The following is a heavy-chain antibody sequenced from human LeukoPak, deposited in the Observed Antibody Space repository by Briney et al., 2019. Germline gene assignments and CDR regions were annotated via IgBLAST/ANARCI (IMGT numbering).Heavy chain of an antibody. CDR1: GYTLTGYY. D-gene: IGHD6-13*01. V-gene: IGHV1-2*02. CDR2: INPNSGGT. Sequence: ASVKVSCKASGYTLTGYYMHWVRQAPGQGLEWMGWINPNSGGTNYAQKFQGRVTMTRDTSISTAYMELSRLRSDDTAVYYCARVRQQLVRVYYYYMDVWGKGTTVTISS. CDR3: ARVRQQLVRVYYYYMDV. J-gene: IGHJ6*03.